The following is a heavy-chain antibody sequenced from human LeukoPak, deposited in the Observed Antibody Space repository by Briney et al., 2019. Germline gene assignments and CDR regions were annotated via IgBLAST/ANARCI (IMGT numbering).Heavy chain of an antibody. Sequence: SVKVSCKASGGTFSSYAISWVRQAPGQGLEWMGGIIPIFGTANYAQKFQGRVTITTDESTSTAYMELSSLRSEDTAVYYYARAALGRSSTSLASAKYNWFDPWGQGTLVTVSS. CDR3: ARAALGRSSTSLASAKYNWFDP. D-gene: IGHD2-2*01. CDR1: GGTFSSYA. CDR2: IIPIFGTA. V-gene: IGHV1-69*05. J-gene: IGHJ5*02.